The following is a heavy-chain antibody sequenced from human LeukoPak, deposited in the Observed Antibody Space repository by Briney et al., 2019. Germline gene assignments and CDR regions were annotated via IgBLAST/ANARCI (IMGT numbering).Heavy chain of an antibody. V-gene: IGHV4-38-2*02. J-gene: IGHJ5*02. Sequence: SETLSLTCTVSGYSISSGYYWGWIRQPPGKGLEWIGSIYHSGSTYYNPSLKSRVTISVDTSKNQFSLKLSSVTAADTAVYYCAALAAARNWFDPWGQGTLVTVSS. CDR2: IYHSGST. CDR1: GYSISSGYY. CDR3: AALAAARNWFDP. D-gene: IGHD6-13*01.